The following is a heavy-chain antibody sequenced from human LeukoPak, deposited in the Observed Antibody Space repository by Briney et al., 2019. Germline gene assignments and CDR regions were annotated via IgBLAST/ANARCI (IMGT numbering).Heavy chain of an antibody. CDR2: IYTSGST. CDR1: GGSISSGSYY. V-gene: IGHV4-61*02. CDR3: AGSRRSGGKYYDFWSGYPEHYYFDY. Sequence: SQTLSLTCTVSGGSISSGSYYWSWIRQPAGTGLERIGRIYTSGSTNYNPSLKSRVTISVDTSKNQFSLKLSSVTAADTAVYYCAGSRRSGGKYYDFWSGYPEHYYFDYWGQGTLVTVSS. J-gene: IGHJ4*02. D-gene: IGHD3-3*01.